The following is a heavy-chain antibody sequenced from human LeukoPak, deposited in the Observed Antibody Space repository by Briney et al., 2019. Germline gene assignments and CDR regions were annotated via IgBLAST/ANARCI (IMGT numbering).Heavy chain of an antibody. CDR2: IYYTGST. J-gene: IGHJ4*02. Sequence: SETLSLTCTVSGGSISSYYWQWIRQPPGKGLEWIGYIYYTGSTSYKPFLKSQVTISVDTSKDQFSLKLSSAPAADTAVYSCERYRSSGCDYWGQGTLVTAS. CDR3: ERYRSSGCDY. V-gene: IGHV4-59*01. CDR1: GGSISSYY. D-gene: IGHD6-19*01.